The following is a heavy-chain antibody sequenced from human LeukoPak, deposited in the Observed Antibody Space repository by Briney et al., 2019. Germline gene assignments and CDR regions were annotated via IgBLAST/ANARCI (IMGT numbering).Heavy chain of an antibody. D-gene: IGHD6-13*01. CDR2: INHSGST. CDR1: GGSISSGGYY. V-gene: IGHV4-30-2*01. J-gene: IGHJ5*02. Sequence: PSQTLSLTCAVSGGSISSGGYYWSWIRQPPGKGLEWIGEINHSGSTNYNPSLKSRVTISVDTSKNQLSLKLSSVTAADTAVYYCARVLSSSSWYRRGTIDWFDPWGQGTLVTVSS. CDR3: ARVLSSSSWYRRGTIDWFDP.